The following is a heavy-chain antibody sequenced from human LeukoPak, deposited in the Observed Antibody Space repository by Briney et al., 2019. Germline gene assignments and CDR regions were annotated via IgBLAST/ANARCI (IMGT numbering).Heavy chain of an antibody. V-gene: IGHV4-59*01. Sequence: PSETLSLTCTVSGGSINNYYWSWIRQPPGKGLEWIGYVYYSGTTMYNPSLQSRVTISIDTSKNQFSLRLSSVTAADTAVYYCARFPGSAEYRHYYYMDVWGKGTTVTVSS. CDR2: VYYSGTT. D-gene: IGHD2-15*01. J-gene: IGHJ6*03. CDR3: ARFPGSAEYRHYYYMDV. CDR1: GGSINNYY.